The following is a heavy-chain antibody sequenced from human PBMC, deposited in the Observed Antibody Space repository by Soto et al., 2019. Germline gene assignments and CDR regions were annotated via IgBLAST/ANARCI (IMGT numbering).Heavy chain of an antibody. V-gene: IGHV4-59*01. CDR3: ARARSGYPYAFDI. Sequence: SETLSLTCTVSGGSISSYYWRWIRQPPGKGLEWIGYIYYSGSTNYNPSLKSRVTISVDTSKNQFSLKLSSVTAADTAVYYCARARSGYPYAFDIWGQGTMVTVSS. J-gene: IGHJ3*02. CDR2: IYYSGST. CDR1: GGSISSYY. D-gene: IGHD3-22*01.